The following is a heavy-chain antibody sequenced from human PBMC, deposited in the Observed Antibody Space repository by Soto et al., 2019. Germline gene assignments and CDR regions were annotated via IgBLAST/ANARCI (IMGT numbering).Heavy chain of an antibody. CDR3: SGCSGGACHKNYGMDV. CDR1: GFTFSSCT. J-gene: IGHJ6*02. CDR2: ISPSSGHI. D-gene: IGHD2-15*01. Sequence: EVHLVESGGGLVKPGGSLRLSCAVSGFTFSSCTMNWDRQAPGKGLEWVSSISPSSGHIYYADSVKGRFTISRDNAKNSLFLQMNSLRGEATAVYYCSGCSGGACHKNYGMDVWGQGTTVTVSS. V-gene: IGHV3-21*06.